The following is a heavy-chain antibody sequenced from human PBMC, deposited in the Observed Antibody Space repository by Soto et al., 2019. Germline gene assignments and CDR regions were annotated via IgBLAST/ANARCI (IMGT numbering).Heavy chain of an antibody. D-gene: IGHD5-18*01. CDR1: GFTFGDYA. V-gene: IGHV3-49*03. Sequence: PGGSLRLSCTASGFTFGDYAMSWFRQAPGKGLEWVGFIRSKAYGGTTVYAASVKGRFTISRDDSKSIAYLQMNSLKTEDTAVYYCTSPVDTAMDHYYYYGMDVWGQGTTVTVSS. J-gene: IGHJ6*02. CDR3: TSPVDTAMDHYYYYGMDV. CDR2: IRSKAYGGTT.